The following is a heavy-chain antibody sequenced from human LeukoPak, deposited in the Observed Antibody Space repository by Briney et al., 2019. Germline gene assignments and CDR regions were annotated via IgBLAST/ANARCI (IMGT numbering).Heavy chain of an antibody. CDR2: ISWNSGSI. D-gene: IGHD3-10*01. V-gene: IGHV3-9*01. J-gene: IGHJ5*02. CDR1: GFTFSSYA. Sequence: GGSLRLSCAASGFTFSSYAMSWVRQAPGKGLEWVSGISWNSGSIGYADSVKGRFTISRDNAKNSLYLQMNSLRAEDTALYYCAKKDGSGSYYKSWGQGTLVTVSS. CDR3: AKKDGSGSYYKS.